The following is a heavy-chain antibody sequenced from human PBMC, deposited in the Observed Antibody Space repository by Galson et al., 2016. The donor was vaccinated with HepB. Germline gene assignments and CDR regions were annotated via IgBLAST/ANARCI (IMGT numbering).Heavy chain of an antibody. V-gene: IGHV1-46*01. Sequence: SVKVSCKASGYTFTSYYIYWVRQAPGQGLEWVGVINPTGGSTDFAPRFQDRVTLTRDTSTGTVYMELTSLTSDATAVYYCARDYGAGGVYYFDYWGQGTLIAVSA. D-gene: IGHD2-8*02. CDR2: INPTGGST. CDR1: GYTFTSYY. J-gene: IGHJ4*02. CDR3: ARDYGAGGVYYFDY.